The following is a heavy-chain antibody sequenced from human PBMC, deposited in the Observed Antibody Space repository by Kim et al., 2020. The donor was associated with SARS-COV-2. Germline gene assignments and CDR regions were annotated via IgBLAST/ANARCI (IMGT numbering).Heavy chain of an antibody. CDR2: T. CDR3: ATGNVYYFDY. Sequence: TYSNPALKSRVTISVDTSKNQFSLKLSSVTAADTAVYYCATGNVYYFDYWGQGTLVTVSS. J-gene: IGHJ4*02. V-gene: IGHV4-39*07.